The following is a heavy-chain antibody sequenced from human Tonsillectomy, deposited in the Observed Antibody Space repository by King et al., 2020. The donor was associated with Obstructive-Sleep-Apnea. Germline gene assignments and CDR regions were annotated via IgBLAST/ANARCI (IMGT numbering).Heavy chain of an antibody. D-gene: IGHD7-27*01. CDR1: GGTFSSYA. CDR3: ARDHGDNYYSGMDV. CDR2: IIPIFGTA. V-gene: IGHV1-69*01. Sequence: AQLVQSGAEVKKPGSSGKVSGKASGGTFSSYAISWVRQAPGQGLEWMGGIIPIFGTANYAQKFQGRVTITADESKSTAYMERRSLRSKDTAVYYCARDHGDNYYSGMDVWGQGTTVTVSS. J-gene: IGHJ6*02.